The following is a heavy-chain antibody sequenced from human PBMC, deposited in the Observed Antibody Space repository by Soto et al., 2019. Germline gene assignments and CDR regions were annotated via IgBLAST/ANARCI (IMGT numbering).Heavy chain of an antibody. Sequence: SETLSLTCAVYGGSFSGYYWSWIRQPPGKGLEWIGEINHSGSTNYNPSLKSRVTISVDTSKDQFSLKLSSVTAADTAVYYCARGPRLHWDYWGQGTLVTVS. CDR1: GGSFSGYY. D-gene: IGHD4-4*01. V-gene: IGHV4-34*01. CDR2: INHSGST. J-gene: IGHJ4*02. CDR3: ARGPRLHWDY.